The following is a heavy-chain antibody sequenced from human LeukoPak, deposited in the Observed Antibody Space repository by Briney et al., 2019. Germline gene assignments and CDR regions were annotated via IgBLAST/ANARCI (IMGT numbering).Heavy chain of an antibody. CDR1: GFTFSSYW. CDR2: ISTDGSST. J-gene: IGHJ6*04. D-gene: IGHD3-10*02. Sequence: GGSLRLSCAASGFTFSSYWMYWVRQAPGKGLVWVSRISTDGSSTSYADSVKGRFTISRDNAKNSLYLQMNSLRAEDTAVYYCAELGITMIGGVWGKGTTVTISS. V-gene: IGHV3-74*01. CDR3: AELGITMIGGV.